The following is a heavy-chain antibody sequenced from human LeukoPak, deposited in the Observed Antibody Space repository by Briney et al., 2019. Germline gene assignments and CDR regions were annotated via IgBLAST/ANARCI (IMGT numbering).Heavy chain of an antibody. D-gene: IGHD3-16*02. J-gene: IGHJ4*02. CDR1: GGSFSGYY. CDR3: ARDRLFDYVWGSYPPDY. CDR2: INHSGST. V-gene: IGHV4-34*01. Sequence: SETLSLTCAVYGGSFSGYYWSWIRQPPGQGLAWIEEINHSGSTNYNPSLKSRVTISVDTSKNQFSLKLSSVTAADTAVYFCARDRLFDYVWGSYPPDYWGQGTLVTVSS.